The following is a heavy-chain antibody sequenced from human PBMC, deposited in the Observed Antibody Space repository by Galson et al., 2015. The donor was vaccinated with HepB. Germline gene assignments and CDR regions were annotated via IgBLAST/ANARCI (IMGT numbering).Heavy chain of an antibody. J-gene: IGHJ4*02. CDR2: INPNSGGT. V-gene: IGHV1-2*04. D-gene: IGHD3-9*01. CDR1: GYTFTGYY. Sequence: SVKVSCKASGYTFTGYYMHWVRQAPGQGLEWMGWINPNSGGTNYAQKFQGWVTMTRDTSISTAYMELSRLRSDDTAVYYCARGYDILTGYSNFDYWGQGTLVTVSS. CDR3: ARGYDILTGYSNFDY.